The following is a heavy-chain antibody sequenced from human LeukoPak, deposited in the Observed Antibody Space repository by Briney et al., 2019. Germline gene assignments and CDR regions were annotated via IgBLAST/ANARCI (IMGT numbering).Heavy chain of an antibody. J-gene: IGHJ4*02. V-gene: IGHV1-69*06. CDR1: GGTFSSYA. Sequence: ASVKVSCKASGGTFSSYAISWVRQAPGQGLEWMGGIIPIFGTANYAQKFQGRVTITADKSTSTAYMELSSLRSEDTAVYYCARGTDSSGYYYVLDYWGQGTLVTVSS. CDR2: IIPIFGTA. CDR3: ARGTDSSGYYYVLDY. D-gene: IGHD3-22*01.